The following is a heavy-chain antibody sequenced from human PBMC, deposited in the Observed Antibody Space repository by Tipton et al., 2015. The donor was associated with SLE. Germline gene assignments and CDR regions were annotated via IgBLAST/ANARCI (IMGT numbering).Heavy chain of an antibody. V-gene: IGHV4-59*01. Sequence: SLSCTVSGGSIRTYYWAWIRQPPGKGLEWIGHIYHTGPTNYNPSLTGRVMMSVDTSKNQFSLRLDSVTAADTAAYYCSRGTPFMEWERNWFDPWGQGTLVTVSS. D-gene: IGHD1-26*01. CDR1: GGSIRTYY. CDR3: SRGTPFMEWERNWFDP. CDR2: IYHTGPT. J-gene: IGHJ5*02.